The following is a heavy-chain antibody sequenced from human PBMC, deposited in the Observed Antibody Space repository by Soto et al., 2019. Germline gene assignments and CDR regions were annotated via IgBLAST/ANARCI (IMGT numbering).Heavy chain of an antibody. Sequence: PSETLSLTCAVYGGSFSGYYWTWIRQPPGTGLEWIGEINHSGSTNYSPSLKSRVTISVDTSKNQFSLRLTSVTAADTAVYYCSMDFDYWGQGTLVTVSS. CDR3: SMDFDY. V-gene: IGHV4-34*01. CDR1: GGSFSGYY. D-gene: IGHD2-2*03. J-gene: IGHJ4*02. CDR2: INHSGST.